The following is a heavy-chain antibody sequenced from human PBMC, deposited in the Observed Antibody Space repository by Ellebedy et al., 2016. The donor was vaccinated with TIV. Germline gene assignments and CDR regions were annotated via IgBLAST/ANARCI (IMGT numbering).Heavy chain of an antibody. CDR3: AKGSFPFGDKSERIYSFQY. CDR2: GDT. J-gene: IGHJ4*02. D-gene: IGHD3-10*01. Sequence: PGGSLRLSCTASGFIVSPNPMSWVRQAPGKGLEWVGGDTNYADSVKGRFTISTHNSRNTLYLQMTNLRTEDTAVYYCAKGSFPFGDKSERIYSFQYWGQGTLVTVSS. V-gene: IGHV3-53*04. CDR1: GFIVSPNP.